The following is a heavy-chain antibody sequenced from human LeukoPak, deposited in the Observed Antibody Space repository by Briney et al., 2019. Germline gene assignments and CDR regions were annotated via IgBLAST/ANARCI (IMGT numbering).Heavy chain of an antibody. CDR2: INHSGST. CDR1: GGSFSGYY. J-gene: IGHJ4*02. V-gene: IGHV4-34*01. CDR3: ARALGYCSGGSCYSGYFDY. D-gene: IGHD2-15*01. Sequence: SETLSLTCAVYGGSFSGYYWSWIRQPPGKGLEWIGEINHSGSTNYNPSLESRVTISVDTSKNQFSLRVSSVTAADTAVYYCARALGYCSGGSCYSGYFDYWGQGTLVTVSS.